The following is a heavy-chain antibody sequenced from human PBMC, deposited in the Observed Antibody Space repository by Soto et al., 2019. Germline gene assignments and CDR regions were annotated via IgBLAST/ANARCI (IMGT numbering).Heavy chain of an antibody. D-gene: IGHD6-13*01. Sequence: PGGSLRLSCAASGFTFSSYAMHWVRQAPGKGLEWVAVISYDGSNKYYADSVKGRFTISRDNSKNTLYLQMNSLRAEDTAVYYCARDRVVEAAAFFDYWGQGTLVTVSS. CDR2: ISYDGSNK. CDR1: GFTFSSYA. J-gene: IGHJ4*02. CDR3: ARDRVVEAAAFFDY. V-gene: IGHV3-30-3*01.